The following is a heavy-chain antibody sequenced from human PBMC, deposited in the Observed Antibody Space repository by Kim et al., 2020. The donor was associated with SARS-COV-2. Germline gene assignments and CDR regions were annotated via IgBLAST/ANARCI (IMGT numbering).Heavy chain of an antibody. D-gene: IGHD5-12*01. V-gene: IGHV3-23*01. J-gene: IGHJ4*02. CDR1: GFTFSSFA. CDR3: AKDSYSGYLRRFDY. CDR2: INAGGGST. Sequence: GGSLRLSCAASGFTFSSFAMSWVRQAPGKGLEWVSTINAGGGSTYYADSVKGRFTISRDNSKNTLYLQMNSLRAEDTAVYYCAKDSYSGYLRRFDYWGQGTLVTVSS.